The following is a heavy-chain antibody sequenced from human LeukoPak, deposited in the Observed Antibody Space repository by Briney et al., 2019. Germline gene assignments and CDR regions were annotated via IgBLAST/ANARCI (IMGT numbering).Heavy chain of an antibody. V-gene: IGHV4-39*07. CDR1: GGSISSSSYY. CDR3: ARDGGYSGYVGLYYFDY. D-gene: IGHD5-12*01. Sequence: PSETLSLTCTVSGGSISSSSYYWGWIRQPPGKGLEWIGSIYYSGSTYYNPSLKSRVTISVDTSKNQFSLKLSSVTAADTAVYYCARDGGYSGYVGLYYFDYWGQGTLVTVSS. J-gene: IGHJ4*02. CDR2: IYYSGST.